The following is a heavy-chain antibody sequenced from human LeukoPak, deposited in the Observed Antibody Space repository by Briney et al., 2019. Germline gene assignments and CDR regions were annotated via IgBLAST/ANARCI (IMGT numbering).Heavy chain of an antibody. Sequence: GGSLRLSCAASGFTFSTYSMNWVRQAPGKGLEWGSYIISSSITIFYADSVKGRFTISRDNAKNSLYLQMNSLRAEDTAVYYCARDLGANYYYYYGMDVWGQGTTVTVSS. D-gene: IGHD3-16*01. CDR3: ARDLGANYYYYYGMDV. CDR2: IISSSITI. J-gene: IGHJ6*02. CDR1: GFTFSTYS. V-gene: IGHV3-48*04.